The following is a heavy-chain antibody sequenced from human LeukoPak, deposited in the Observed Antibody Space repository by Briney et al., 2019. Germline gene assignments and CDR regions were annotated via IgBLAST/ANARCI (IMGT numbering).Heavy chain of an antibody. CDR1: GFTFSSYS. V-gene: IGHV3-21*01. CDR2: ISSSSSYI. J-gene: IGHJ4*02. CDR3: ARLQGYCSGGSCLPFFDY. Sequence: GGSLRLSCAASGFTFSSYSMNWVRQAPGKGLEWVSSISSSSSYIYYADSVKGRFTIFRDNAKNSLYLQMNSLRAEDTAVYYCARLQGYCSGGSCLPFFDYWGQGTLVTVSS. D-gene: IGHD2-15*01.